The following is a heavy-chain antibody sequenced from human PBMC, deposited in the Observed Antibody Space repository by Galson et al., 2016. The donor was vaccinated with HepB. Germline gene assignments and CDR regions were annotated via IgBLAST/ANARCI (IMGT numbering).Heavy chain of an antibody. V-gene: IGHV4-39*01. Sequence: ETLSLTCTASVASISNSSYHWGWIRQHPGKWLAWLGSICYSVSTYYNPSLQTRVTISVDTSRSQFPLNLSTATAADKDTYYCARHRSLLSASPFYFDFWGQGALITVSS. CDR1: VASISNSSYH. CDR2: ICYSVST. CDR3: ARHRSLLSASPFYFDF. J-gene: IGHJ4*02. D-gene: IGHD3-16*01.